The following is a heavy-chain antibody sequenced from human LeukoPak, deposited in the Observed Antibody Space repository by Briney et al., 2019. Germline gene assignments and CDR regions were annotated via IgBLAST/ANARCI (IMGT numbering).Heavy chain of an antibody. D-gene: IGHD2-2*01. CDR1: GYSFNTYW. CDR3: ARRQGCSTSSCPPDS. V-gene: IGHV5-51*01. J-gene: IGHJ4*02. Sequence: GESLKISCRGSGYSFNTYWIGWVRKIPGKGLEWLGIIYPGDSDTRYSPSFRGQVTMSADKSINTAYLQWSSLKASDTAMYFCARRQGCSTSSCPPDSWGQGTLVTVSS. CDR2: IYPGDSDT.